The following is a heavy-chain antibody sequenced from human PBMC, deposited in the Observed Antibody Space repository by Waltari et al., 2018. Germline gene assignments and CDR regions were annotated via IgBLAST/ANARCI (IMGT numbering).Heavy chain of an antibody. D-gene: IGHD6-19*01. V-gene: IGHV4-38-2*02. J-gene: IGHJ4*02. Sequence: QVQLQESGPGLVKPSETLSLTCTVSGYSISSGYYWGWIRQPPGKGLEWIGSIYHSGGTYYNPSLKSRVTISVDTSKIQFSLKLSSVTAADTAVYYCARVQAVAGPLGYWGQGTLVTVSS. CDR2: IYHSGGT. CDR3: ARVQAVAGPLGY. CDR1: GYSISSGYY.